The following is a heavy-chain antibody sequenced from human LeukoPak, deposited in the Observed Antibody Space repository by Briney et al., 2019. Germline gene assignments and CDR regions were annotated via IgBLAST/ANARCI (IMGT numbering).Heavy chain of an antibody. CDR3: ARRRVGYCSSTSCYLDY. Sequence: YSGSTNYNPSLKSQVTISVDTSKNQFSLKLSSVTAADTAVYYCARRRVGYCSSTSCYLDYWGQGTLVTVSS. D-gene: IGHD2-2*01. V-gene: IGHV4-34*01. CDR2: YSGST. J-gene: IGHJ4*02.